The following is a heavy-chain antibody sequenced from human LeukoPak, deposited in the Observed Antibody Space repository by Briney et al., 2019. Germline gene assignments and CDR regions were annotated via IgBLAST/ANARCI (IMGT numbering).Heavy chain of an antibody. Sequence: NPSETLSLTCTVSGGSISSSSYYWGWIRQPPGKGLEWIGSIYYSGSTYYNPSLKSRVTISVDTSKNQFSLKLSSVTAADTAVYYCARDYGVVAVPDAFDIWGQGTMVTVSS. D-gene: IGHD2-15*01. V-gene: IGHV4-39*07. CDR3: ARDYGVVAVPDAFDI. J-gene: IGHJ3*02. CDR2: IYYSGST. CDR1: GGSISSSSYY.